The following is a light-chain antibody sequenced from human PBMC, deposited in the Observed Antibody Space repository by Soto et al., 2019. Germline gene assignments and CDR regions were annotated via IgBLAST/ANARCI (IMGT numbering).Light chain of an antibody. V-gene: IGKV3-15*01. CDR1: QSVSSN. CDR2: GAS. Sequence: EIVMTQSPATRSLSPGERATLSCRASQSVSSNLAWYQQKPGQAPRLLIYGASTRATGIPARFSGSGSGTEFTLTISSLQSEDFAVYYCQQYNNWPRWTFGQGTKVEIK. CDR3: QQYNNWPRWT. J-gene: IGKJ1*01.